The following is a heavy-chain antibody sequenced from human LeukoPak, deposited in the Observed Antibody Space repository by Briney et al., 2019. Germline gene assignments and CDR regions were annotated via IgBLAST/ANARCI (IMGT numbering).Heavy chain of an antibody. D-gene: IGHD3-3*01. V-gene: IGHV1-24*01. CDR2: FDPEDGET. J-gene: IGHJ4*02. CDR1: GYTLTELS. Sequence: ASAKVSCKVSGYTLTELSMHWVRQAPGKGLEWMGGFDPEDGETIYAQKFQGRVTMTEDTSTDTAYMELSSLRSEDTAVYYCATSREYYDFWSGQFDYWGQGTLVTVSS. CDR3: ATSREYYDFWSGQFDY.